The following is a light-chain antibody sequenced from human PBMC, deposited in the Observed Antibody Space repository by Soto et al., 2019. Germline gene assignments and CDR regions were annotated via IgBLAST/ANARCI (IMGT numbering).Light chain of an antibody. J-gene: IGLJ1*01. Sequence: QSVLTQPASVSGSPGQSITISCTGTSSDVGGYDSVSWYQQHPGKPPKLMIYDITIRPSGVSDRFSGSKSGNTASLTISGLQAEDDADYYCGSKTISTTPLVFGTGTKVTVL. CDR3: GSKTISTTPLV. CDR1: SSDVGGYDS. V-gene: IGLV2-14*01. CDR2: DIT.